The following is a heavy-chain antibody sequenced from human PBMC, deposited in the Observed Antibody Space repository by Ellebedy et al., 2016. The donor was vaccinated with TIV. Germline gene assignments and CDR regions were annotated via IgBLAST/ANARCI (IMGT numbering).Heavy chain of an antibody. D-gene: IGHD6-6*01. V-gene: IGHV4-59*01. J-gene: IGHJ6*02. CDR2: IYYSGST. CDR3: ARDTSSSSHYYYGMDV. Sequence: SETLSLTCTVSGGSISSYYWSWIRQPPGKGLEWIGYIYYSGSTNYNPSLKSRVTISVDTSKNQFPLKLSSVTAADTAVYYCARDTSSSSHYYYGMDVWGQGTTVTVSS. CDR1: GGSISSYY.